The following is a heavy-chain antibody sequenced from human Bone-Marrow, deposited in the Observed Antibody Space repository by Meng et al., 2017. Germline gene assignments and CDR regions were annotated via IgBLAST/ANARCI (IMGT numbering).Heavy chain of an antibody. CDR3: ATLSAAGENDAFDI. Sequence: KISCAASGFTFSSYGMHWVRQAPGKGLEWVGWITPFNGNTNYAQKFQDRVTITRDRSMSTAYTELSSLRSEDTAMYYCATLSAAGENDAFDIWGQGTMVTVSS. V-gene: IGHV1-45*02. J-gene: IGHJ3*02. CDR1: GFTFSSYG. CDR2: ITPFNGNT. D-gene: IGHD6-13*01.